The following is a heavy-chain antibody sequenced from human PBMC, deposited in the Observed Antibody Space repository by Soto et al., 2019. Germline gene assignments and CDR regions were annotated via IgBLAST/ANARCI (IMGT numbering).Heavy chain of an antibody. D-gene: IGHD6-19*01. CDR2: IKSKTDGGTT. J-gene: IGHJ6*02. CDR3: TTPRPYSDSGWDAPYYYYGMDV. V-gene: IGHV3-15*07. CDR1: GFTFSNAW. Sequence: GGSLRLSCAASGFTFSNAWMNWVRQAPGKGLEWVGRIKSKTDGGTTDYAAPVKGRFTISRDDSKNTLYLQMNSLKTEDTAVYYCTTPRPYSDSGWDAPYYYYGMDVWGQGTTVTVSS.